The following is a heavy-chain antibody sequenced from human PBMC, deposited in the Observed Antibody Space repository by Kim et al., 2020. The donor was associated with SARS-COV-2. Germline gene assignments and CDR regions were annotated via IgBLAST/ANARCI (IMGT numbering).Heavy chain of an antibody. CDR1: GFTFDDYA. CDR3: AKSEGVGLTLYYFDY. Sequence: GGSLRLSCAASGFTFDDYAMHWVRQAPGKGLEWVSGIRWNSGNIGYADSVKGRFTISRDNAKNSLYLQMNSLRTEDTALYYCAKSEGVGLTLYYFDYWGRGTLVAVSS. J-gene: IGHJ4*02. CDR2: IRWNSGNI. V-gene: IGHV3-9*01. D-gene: IGHD3-16*01.